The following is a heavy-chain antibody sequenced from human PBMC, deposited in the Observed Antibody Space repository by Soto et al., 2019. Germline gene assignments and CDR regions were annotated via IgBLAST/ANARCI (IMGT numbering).Heavy chain of an antibody. Sequence: SLRLSCTASGFKFLNYWMGWVRQAPGKGLEWVANIKQDGSEEYYVDSVKGRFTISRDNARNSLYLQMSSLRAEDTAVYYCARDRIDVATAFTYDYWGQGTLVTVSS. CDR3: ARDRIDVATAFTYDY. V-gene: IGHV3-7*03. CDR2: IKQDGSEE. CDR1: GFKFLNYW. D-gene: IGHD6-19*01. J-gene: IGHJ4*02.